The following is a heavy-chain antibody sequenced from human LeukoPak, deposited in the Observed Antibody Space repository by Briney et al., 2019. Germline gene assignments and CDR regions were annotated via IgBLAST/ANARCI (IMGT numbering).Heavy chain of an antibody. CDR2: IKQDGSEK. Sequence: PGGSLRLSCAASGFTFSSYWTNWVRQAPGKGLEWVANIKQDGSEKYYVDAVKGRFTISRDNAKDSLYLQMNSLRAEDTAVYYCARGRYGGAIDIWGQGTMVTVSS. D-gene: IGHD5-18*01. V-gene: IGHV3-7*01. CDR1: GFTFSSYW. CDR3: ARGRYGGAIDI. J-gene: IGHJ3*02.